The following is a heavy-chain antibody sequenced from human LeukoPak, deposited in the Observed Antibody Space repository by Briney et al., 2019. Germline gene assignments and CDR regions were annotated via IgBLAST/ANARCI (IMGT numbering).Heavy chain of an antibody. CDR3: AKRAIMIRGVIMIGSHKEAYYFDC. CDR1: GSTFSNYA. J-gene: IGHJ4*02. Sequence: GGSLILSSAASGSTFSNYAMCWVRPAPGGGVEWVSGISDSGGSTYSADSVKGRFIISRDKSKNTLYLQLNSLRAEDTAVFYCAKRAIMIRGVIMIGSHKEAYYFDCWGQGTLVTVSS. CDR2: ISDSGGST. D-gene: IGHD3-10*01. V-gene: IGHV3-23*01.